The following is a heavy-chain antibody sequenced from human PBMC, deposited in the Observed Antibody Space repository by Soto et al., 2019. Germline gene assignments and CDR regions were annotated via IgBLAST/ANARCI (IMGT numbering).Heavy chain of an antibody. Sequence: GASVKVSCKASGYTFTSYGISWVRQAPGQGLEWMGWISAYNGNTNYAQKLQGRVTMTTDTSTSTAYMELRSLRSDDTAVYYCARDPVVRGVIRPDAFDIWGQGXMVTVSS. V-gene: IGHV1-18*01. CDR3: ARDPVVRGVIRPDAFDI. CDR2: ISAYNGNT. CDR1: GYTFTSYG. D-gene: IGHD3-10*01. J-gene: IGHJ3*02.